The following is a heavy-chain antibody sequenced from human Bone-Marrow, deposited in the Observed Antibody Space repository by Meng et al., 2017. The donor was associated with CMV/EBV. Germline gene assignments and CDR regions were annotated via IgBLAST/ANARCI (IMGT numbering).Heavy chain of an antibody. Sequence: ASVKVSCKASGYTFTGYYMNWVRQAPGQGLEWMGWINPNSGGTNYVQKFQGRVTMTRNTSISTAYMELSRLSSDDTAVYYCAILLRAAAFDYWGQGTLVTVSS. CDR3: AILLRAAAFDY. J-gene: IGHJ4*02. V-gene: IGHV1-2*02. D-gene: IGHD6-13*01. CDR2: INPNSGGT. CDR1: GYTFTGYY.